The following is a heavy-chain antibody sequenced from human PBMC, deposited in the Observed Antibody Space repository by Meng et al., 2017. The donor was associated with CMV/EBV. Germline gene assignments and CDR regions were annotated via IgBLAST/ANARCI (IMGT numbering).Heavy chain of an antibody. CDR1: GFSLSTSGVG. CDR2: IYWDDGK. J-gene: IGHJ4*02. CDR3: ARIAAAGRFDY. D-gene: IGHD6-13*01. Sequence: QITLKESDPTLVKPTQTLTLTCTFSGFSLSTSGVGVGWIRQPPGKALEWLALIYWDDGKRYSPSLKSRLTITKDTSKNQVVLTMTNMDPVDTATYYCARIAAAGRFDYWGQGTLVTVSS. V-gene: IGHV2-5*02.